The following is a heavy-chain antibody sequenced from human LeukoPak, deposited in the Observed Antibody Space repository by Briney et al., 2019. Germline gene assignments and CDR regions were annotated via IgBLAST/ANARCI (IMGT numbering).Heavy chain of an antibody. J-gene: IGHJ6*02. CDR3: AKDRRFESYSTYYYGMDV. D-gene: IGHD1-26*01. CDR2: ISYDGSNK. V-gene: IGHV3-30*18. CDR1: GFTFSSYG. Sequence: GGSLRLSCAASGFTFSSYGMHWVRQAPGKGLEWVAVISYDGSNKYYADSVKGRFTISRDNSKNTLYLQMNSLRAEDTAVYYYAKDRRFESYSTYYYGMDVWGQGTTVTVSS.